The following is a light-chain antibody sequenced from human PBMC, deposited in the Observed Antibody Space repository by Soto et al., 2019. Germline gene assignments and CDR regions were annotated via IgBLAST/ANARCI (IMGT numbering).Light chain of an antibody. CDR3: QQSYSSPPT. V-gene: IGKV1-39*01. Sequence: NHRTPNPSSLFASVEDGVIINCRASQRNRKQIKWYQQKPGKAPKLLIFAGFSLQSGVPSRFSGSRSGPGFTLTISSLQPEDFATYYCQQSYSSPPTFGQGTKV. J-gene: IGKJ1*01. CDR2: AGF. CDR1: QRNRKQ.